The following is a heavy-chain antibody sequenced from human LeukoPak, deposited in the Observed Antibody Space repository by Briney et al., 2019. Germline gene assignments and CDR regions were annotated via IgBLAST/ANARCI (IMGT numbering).Heavy chain of an antibody. CDR2: INPNSGGT. CDR3: ARGGTYYDFWSGYCCFDY. CDR1: GYTFTGYY. Sequence: ASVRVSCKASGYTFTGYYMHWLRQAPGQGLEWMGWINPNSGGTNYAQKFQGRVTITRDTSISTAYMELSRLRSDDTAVYYCARGGTYYDFWSGYCCFDYWGQGTLVTVSS. V-gene: IGHV1-2*02. J-gene: IGHJ4*02. D-gene: IGHD3-3*01.